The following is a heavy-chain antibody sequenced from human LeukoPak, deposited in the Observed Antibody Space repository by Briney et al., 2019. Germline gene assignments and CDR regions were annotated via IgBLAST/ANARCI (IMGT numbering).Heavy chain of an antibody. CDR2: ISYDGSNK. J-gene: IGHJ6*02. CDR1: GFTFSSYG. Sequence: SGGSLRLSCAASGFTFSSYGMHWVRQAPGKGLEWVAVISYDGSNKYYADSVKGRFTISRDNSKNTWYLQMNNLRAEYTAAYYCAKILSGGKGDAGIAVAGMGLGVLYYYGMDVWGQGTTVTVSS. V-gene: IGHV3-30*18. CDR3: AKILSGGKGDAGIAVAGMGLGVLYYYGMDV. D-gene: IGHD6-19*01.